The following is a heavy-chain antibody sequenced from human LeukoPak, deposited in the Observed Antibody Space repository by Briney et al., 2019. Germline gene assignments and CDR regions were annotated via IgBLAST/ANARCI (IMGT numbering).Heavy chain of an antibody. CDR3: ARDSGVATNFDN. D-gene: IGHD5-24*01. CDR1: GFTFSSYW. V-gene: IGHV3-7*01. Sequence: GGSLRLSCAASGFTFSSYWMSWVRQAPGKGLEWVANIKQDGSEKFYVDSVKGRFTISRDNAKNSLYLQMNSLGAEDTSVYYCARDSGVATNFDNWGQGTLVTVSS. CDR2: IKQDGSEK. J-gene: IGHJ4*02.